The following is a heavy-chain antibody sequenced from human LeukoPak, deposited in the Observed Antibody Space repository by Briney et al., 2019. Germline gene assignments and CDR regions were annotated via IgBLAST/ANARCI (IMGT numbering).Heavy chain of an antibody. D-gene: IGHD6-19*01. J-gene: IGHJ6*03. CDR1: GFTFSSYW. CDR2: IKQDGSEK. V-gene: IGHV3-7*01. CDR3: AREGQNTHSSGWYEYVTRYYYYYYMDV. Sequence: GGSLRLSCAASGFTFSSYWMSWVRQAPGKGLEWVANIKQDGSEKYYVDSVKGRFTISRDNAKNSLYLQMNSLRAEDTAVYYCAREGQNTHSSGWYEYVTRYYYYYYMDVWGKGTTVTVSS.